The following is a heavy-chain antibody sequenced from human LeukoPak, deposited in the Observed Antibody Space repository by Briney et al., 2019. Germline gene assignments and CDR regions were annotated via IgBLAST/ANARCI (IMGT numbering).Heavy chain of an antibody. J-gene: IGHJ4*02. V-gene: IGHV1-69*05. D-gene: IGHD1-26*01. CDR3: ARGSNKGGSDY. Sequence: ASVKVSCKASGGTYSTHAISWVRQAPGQGHEWMGNIIPIFGTTNYAQKFQGRVTISTDESTSTAYMELSSLRSEDTAVYYCARGSNKGGSDYWGQGTLVTVSS. CDR1: GGTYSTHA. CDR2: IIPIFGTT.